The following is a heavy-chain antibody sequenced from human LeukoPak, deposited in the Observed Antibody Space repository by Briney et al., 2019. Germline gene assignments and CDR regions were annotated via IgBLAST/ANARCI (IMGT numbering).Heavy chain of an antibody. D-gene: IGHD6-19*01. CDR1: GFTFSSYG. Sequence: GGSLRLSCAASGFTFSSYGMHWVRQAPGKGQEWVAVIWYDGSKKYYADSVKGRFTISRDNSKNTLYLQMNSLRAEDTAVYYCASTSGWYEPIDYWGQGTLVTVSS. V-gene: IGHV3-33*01. CDR2: IWYDGSKK. J-gene: IGHJ4*02. CDR3: ASTSGWYEPIDY.